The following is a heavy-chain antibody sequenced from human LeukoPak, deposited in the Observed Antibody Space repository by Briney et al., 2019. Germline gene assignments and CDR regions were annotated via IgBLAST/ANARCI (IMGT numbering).Heavy chain of an antibody. V-gene: IGHV4-61*02. J-gene: IGHJ6*03. Sequence: PSETLSLTCTVSGGSISSGSYYWSWIRQPAGKGLEWIGRIYTSGSTNYNPSLKSRVTISVDTSKNQCALKLSSVTAADTAVYYCARKGDSGYPRGYYYYMDIWGTGTTVTVSS. D-gene: IGHD5-12*01. CDR2: IYTSGST. CDR1: GGSISSGSYY. CDR3: ARKGDSGYPRGYYYYMDI.